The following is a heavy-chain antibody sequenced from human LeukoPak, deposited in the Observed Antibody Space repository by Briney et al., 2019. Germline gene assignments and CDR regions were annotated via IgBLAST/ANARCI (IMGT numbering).Heavy chain of an antibody. CDR2: ISTRGGGI. Sequence: GGSLRLSCAGSGFIFSNHAMSWVRQAPGKGLEWVSGISTRGGGIYYADSVKGRFTISRDNSKNTLYLQMKSLRAEDTAVYYCVKDGFDYYDSSGYYYFDYWGQGTLVTVSS. V-gene: IGHV3-23*01. J-gene: IGHJ4*02. CDR3: VKDGFDYYDSSGYYYFDY. CDR1: GFIFSNHA. D-gene: IGHD3-22*01.